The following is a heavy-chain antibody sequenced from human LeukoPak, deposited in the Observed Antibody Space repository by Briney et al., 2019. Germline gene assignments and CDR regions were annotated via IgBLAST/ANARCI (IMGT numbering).Heavy chain of an antibody. CDR2: IIPIFGTT. Sequence: ASVKVSCKASGGTFSSYAISWVRQAPGQGLEWMGGIIPIFGTTNYAQKSQGRVTITADESTSTAYMELSSLRSEDTAVYYCARTQTDYYPFDYWGQGTLVTVSS. CDR3: ARTQTDYYPFDY. D-gene: IGHD3-22*01. CDR1: GGTFSSYA. J-gene: IGHJ4*02. V-gene: IGHV1-69*13.